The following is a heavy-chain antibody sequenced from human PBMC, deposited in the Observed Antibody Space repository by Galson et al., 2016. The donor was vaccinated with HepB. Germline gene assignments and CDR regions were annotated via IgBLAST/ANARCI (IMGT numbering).Heavy chain of an antibody. D-gene: IGHD4-17*01. CDR3: ARGDNPDYGDYATAYYYMDV. V-gene: IGHV4-34*01. Sequence: ETLSLTCAVYGGPFSGYYWSWIRQPPGKGLEWIGEINHSGSTNYNPSLKSRVTISVDTSKNQFSLKLSSVTAADTAVYYCARGDNPDYGDYATAYYYMDVWGKGTTVTVSS. CDR2: INHSGST. J-gene: IGHJ6*03. CDR1: GGPFSGYY.